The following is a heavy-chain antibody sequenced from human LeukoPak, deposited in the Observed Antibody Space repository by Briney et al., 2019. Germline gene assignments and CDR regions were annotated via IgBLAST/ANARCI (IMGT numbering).Heavy chain of an antibody. CDR1: GGSISSGGYY. Sequence: SETLSLTCTVSGGSISSGGYYWSWIRQHPGKGLEWIGYIYYSGSTYYNPSLKSRVTISVDTSKNQFSLKLSSVTAADTAVYHCARATLRNWFDPWGQGTLVTVSS. J-gene: IGHJ5*02. CDR3: ARATLRNWFDP. CDR2: IYYSGST. D-gene: IGHD4-17*01. V-gene: IGHV4-31*03.